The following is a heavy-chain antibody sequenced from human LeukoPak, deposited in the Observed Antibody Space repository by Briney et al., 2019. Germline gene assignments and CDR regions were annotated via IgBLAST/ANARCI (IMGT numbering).Heavy chain of an antibody. CDR1: GYSFTSYL. D-gene: IGHD6-13*01. CDR3: ARRAYTSSWSD. J-gene: IGHJ4*01. V-gene: IGHV5-51*01. CDR2: IYPGDSDT. Sequence: GESPKISCKGSGYSFTSYLIVWVRQMPGKGLELRGVIYPGDSDTRYSPSFQGQVTISADKSITTAYLQWSSLKASDTAIYYCARRAYTSSWSDWGQGTMVTVSS.